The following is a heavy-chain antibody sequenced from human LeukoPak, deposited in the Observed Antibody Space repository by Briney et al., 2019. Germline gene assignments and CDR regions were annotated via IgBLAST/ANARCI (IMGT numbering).Heavy chain of an antibody. CDR2: IYYSGGT. CDR3: ARSLIAAGRGYFDY. CDR1: GGSISSYY. D-gene: IGHD6-13*01. Sequence: PSETLSLTCTVSGGSISSYYWSWIRQPPGKGLEWIGYIYYSGGTNYNPSLKSRVTISVDTSKNQFSLKLSSVTAADTAVYYCARSLIAAGRGYFDYWGQGTLVTVSS. J-gene: IGHJ4*02. V-gene: IGHV4-59*01.